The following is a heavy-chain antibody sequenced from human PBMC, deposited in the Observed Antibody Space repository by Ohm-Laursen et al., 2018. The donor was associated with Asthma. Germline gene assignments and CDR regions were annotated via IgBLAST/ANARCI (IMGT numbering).Heavy chain of an antibody. Sequence: SLRLSCAASGFTFSNACMSWVRQAPGKGLEWVGRIKSKTDGGTTDYAAPVKGRFTISRDDSKNTLYLQMNSLKTEDTAVYYCTTGLLIVVAEPYYFDYWGQGTLVTVSS. CDR3: TTGLLIVVAEPYYFDY. J-gene: IGHJ4*02. CDR2: IKSKTDGGTT. D-gene: IGHD3-22*01. V-gene: IGHV3-15*01. CDR1: GFTFSNAC.